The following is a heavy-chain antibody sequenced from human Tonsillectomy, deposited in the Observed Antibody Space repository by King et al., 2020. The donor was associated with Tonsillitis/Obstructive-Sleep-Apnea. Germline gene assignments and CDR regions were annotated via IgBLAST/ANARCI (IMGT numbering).Heavy chain of an antibody. Sequence: VQLVESGGGVVQPGRSLRLSCAASGFTFSSYGMHWVRQAPGKGLEWWAVISYDGSNKYYDDSLKGRFTSSRDNSKNTLYLQVNGLRAEDTAVYYCATDRSAIAAAGFDYWGQGTLVTVSS. D-gene: IGHD6-13*01. V-gene: IGHV3-30*03. CDR3: ATDRSAIAAAGFDY. CDR2: ISYDGSNK. J-gene: IGHJ4*02. CDR1: GFTFSSYG.